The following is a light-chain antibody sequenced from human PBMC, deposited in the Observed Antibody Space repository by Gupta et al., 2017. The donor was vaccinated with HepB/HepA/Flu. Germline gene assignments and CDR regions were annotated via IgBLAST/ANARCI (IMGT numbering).Light chain of an antibody. J-gene: IGKJ5*01. V-gene: IGKV3-11*01. CDR1: QSINSF. Sequence: ELVLTQSPVTLSLSPGERATLSCRASQSINSFLAWYQQTPGQAPRLLIYDASNRATGIPARFSGSGSGTDFTLTISSLEPEDFAVYYCQQRYTWPITFGQGTRLEIK. CDR2: DAS. CDR3: QQRYTWPIT.